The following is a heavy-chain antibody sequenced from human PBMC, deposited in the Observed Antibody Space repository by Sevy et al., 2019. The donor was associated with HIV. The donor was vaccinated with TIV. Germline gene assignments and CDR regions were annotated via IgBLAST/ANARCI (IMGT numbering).Heavy chain of an antibody. CDR1: GYTFAAYY. D-gene: IGHD3-3*01. Sequence: ASVKVSCKTSGYTFAAYYIHWVRQAPGQGLEWLGWIYPNGGDTTYAQKFQGRVTVTMSTSINTVYMELTRLRSDDTAVYCCARGKREEWLLYLDNWGPGTLVTVSS. CDR2: IYPNGGDT. CDR3: ARGKREEWLLYLDN. J-gene: IGHJ4*02. V-gene: IGHV1-2*02.